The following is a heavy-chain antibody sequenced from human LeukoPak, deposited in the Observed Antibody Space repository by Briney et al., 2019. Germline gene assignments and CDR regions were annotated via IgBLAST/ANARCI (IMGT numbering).Heavy chain of an antibody. D-gene: IGHD3-22*01. CDR2: ISGSGGST. Sequence: GGSLRLSCAASGFTFNRYNMNWVRQAPGKGLEWVSAISGSGGSTYYADSVKGRFTISRDNSKNTLYLQMNSLRAEDTAVYYCARDLNDSSGNDYWGQGTLVTVSS. CDR1: GFTFNRYN. J-gene: IGHJ4*02. CDR3: ARDLNDSSGNDY. V-gene: IGHV3-23*01.